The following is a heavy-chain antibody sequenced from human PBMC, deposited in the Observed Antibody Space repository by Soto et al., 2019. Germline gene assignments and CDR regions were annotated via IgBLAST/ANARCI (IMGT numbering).Heavy chain of an antibody. CDR1: GDSVSTNSAA. CDR2: TYYRSKWYN. Sequence: PSQTLSLTCAISGDSVSTNSAAWNWTRQSPSRGLEWLGRTYYRSKWYNDYAVSVKSRITINPETSKNQFSLQVNSVTPEDTAVYYCARERTNGLDVWGQGTTVTVSS. CDR3: ARERTNGLDV. J-gene: IGHJ6*02. V-gene: IGHV6-1*01.